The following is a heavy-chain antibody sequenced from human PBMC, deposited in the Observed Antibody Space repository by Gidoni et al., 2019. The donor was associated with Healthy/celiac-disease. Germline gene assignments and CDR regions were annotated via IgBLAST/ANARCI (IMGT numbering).Heavy chain of an antibody. CDR1: GCSIRSGGYY. Sequence: QVQLQESGPGLVKPTQNLSLNCTVSGCSIRSGGYYWSWSRQHPWKGLEWICYIYYRGSTYYNPSLKIRVTISVDTSKNQFSLNLSSVTAADTAVYYCARSPYYYDSSGYSSRPFDYWGQGTLVTVSS. CDR3: ARSPYYYDSSGYSSRPFDY. D-gene: IGHD3-22*01. J-gene: IGHJ4*02. CDR2: IYYRGST. V-gene: IGHV4-31*03.